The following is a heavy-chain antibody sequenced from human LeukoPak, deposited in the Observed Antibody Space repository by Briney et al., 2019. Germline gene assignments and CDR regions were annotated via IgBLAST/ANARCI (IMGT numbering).Heavy chain of an antibody. CDR3: ARERSSSSWYMDV. D-gene: IGHD6-13*01. CDR2: IYSGGST. J-gene: IGHJ6*03. Sequence: GGSLRLSCAASGFTVSSNYMSWVRQAPGKGLEWVSVIYSGGSTYYADSVKGRFTISRDNSKNTLYLQMNSLRAEDTAVYYCARERSSSSWYMDVWGEGTTVTISS. V-gene: IGHV3-66*01. CDR1: GFTVSSNY.